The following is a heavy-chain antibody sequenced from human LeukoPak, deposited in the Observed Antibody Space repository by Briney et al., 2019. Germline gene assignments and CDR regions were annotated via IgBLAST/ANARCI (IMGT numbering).Heavy chain of an antibody. CDR3: VRDGGTDWYDP. J-gene: IGHJ5*02. Sequence: GGSLRLSRAASGFSVSDYWMTWVRQAPGKGMEWVANIKQDGSEKTYVDSVKGRFTISRDNAKNSLYLQMNSLRVEDTAMYYCVRDGGTDWYDPWGQGTLVTVFS. V-gene: IGHV3-7*01. CDR1: GFSVSDYW. D-gene: IGHD3-16*01. CDR2: IKQDGSEK.